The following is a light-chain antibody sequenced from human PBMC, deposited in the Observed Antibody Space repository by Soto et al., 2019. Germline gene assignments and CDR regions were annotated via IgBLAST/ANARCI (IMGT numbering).Light chain of an antibody. CDR2: GAS. CDR1: QSVSSN. CDR3: QQYNNWPRT. Sequence: EIVMPQSRATVSVSPGERATLSCRASQSVSSNLAWYQQKPGQAPRLLIYGASTRATGIPARFSGSGSGTEFTLPISSLQSEDFAVYYCQQYNNWPRTFGQGTKVDIK. V-gene: IGKV3-15*01. J-gene: IGKJ1*01.